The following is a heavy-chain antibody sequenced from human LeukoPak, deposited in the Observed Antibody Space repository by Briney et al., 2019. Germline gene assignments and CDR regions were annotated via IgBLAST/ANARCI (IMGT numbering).Heavy chain of an antibody. D-gene: IGHD6-13*01. CDR1: GFTFSSYS. Sequence: PGGSLRLSCAASGFTFSSYSMNWVRQAPGKGLEWVSSISSSSSYIYYADSVKGRFTISRDNAKNSLYLQMNSLRAEDTAVYYCARGATAAGTRFDPWGQGTLVTVSS. CDR3: ARGATAAGTRFDP. V-gene: IGHV3-21*01. J-gene: IGHJ5*02. CDR2: ISSSSSYI.